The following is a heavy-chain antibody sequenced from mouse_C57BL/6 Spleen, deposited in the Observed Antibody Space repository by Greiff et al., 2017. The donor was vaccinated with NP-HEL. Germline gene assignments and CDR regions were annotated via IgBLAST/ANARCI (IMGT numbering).Heavy chain of an antibody. D-gene: IGHD1-1*01. Sequence: QVQLKESGAELVKPGASVKISCKASGYAFSSYWMNWVKQRPGKGLEWIGQIYTGDGDTNYNGKFKGKATLTADTSSSTAYMQLSSLTSEDSAVYFCARRSASITTVVAYWYVDVWGTGTTVTVSS. CDR3: ARRSASITTVVAYWYVDV. CDR1: GYAFSSYW. CDR2: IYTGDGDT. V-gene: IGHV1-80*01. J-gene: IGHJ1*03.